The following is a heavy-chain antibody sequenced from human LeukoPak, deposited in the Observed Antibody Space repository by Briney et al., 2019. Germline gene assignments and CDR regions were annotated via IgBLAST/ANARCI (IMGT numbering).Heavy chain of an antibody. J-gene: IGHJ5*02. CDR2: IIPIFGTA. Sequence: ASVKVSCKASGGTFSSYAISWVRQAPGQGLEWMGGIIPIFGTANYAQKFQGRVTITADKSTSTAYMELGSLRSEDTAVYYCARDEGFTTGTLFNWFDPWGQGTLVTVSS. CDR3: ARDEGFTTGTLFNWFDP. D-gene: IGHD1-1*01. V-gene: IGHV1-69*06. CDR1: GGTFSSYA.